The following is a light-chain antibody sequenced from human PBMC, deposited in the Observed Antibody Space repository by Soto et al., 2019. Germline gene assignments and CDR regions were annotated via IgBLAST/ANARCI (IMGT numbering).Light chain of an antibody. J-gene: IGLJ2*01. CDR2: DVN. Sequence: QSALTQPASVSGSPGQSITISCTGTSSDIGTYNFVSWYQQHPGKAPKLMIYDVNNRPSGVSNRFSGSKSGNTASLTISGLQAEDEADYFCSSYTTSSVVFGGGTQLTVL. V-gene: IGLV2-14*01. CDR3: SSYTTSSVV. CDR1: SSDIGTYNF.